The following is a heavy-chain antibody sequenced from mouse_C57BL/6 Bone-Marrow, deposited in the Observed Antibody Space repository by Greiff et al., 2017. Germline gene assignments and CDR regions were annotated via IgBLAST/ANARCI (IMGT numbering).Heavy chain of an antibody. J-gene: IGHJ3*01. Sequence: QVQLKESGAELARPGASVKLSCKASGYTFTSYGISWVKQRTGQGLEWIGEIYPRSGNTYYNEKFKGKATLTADKSSSKAYMELRSLTSEDSAVYFCARGEAYWGQGTLVTVSA. V-gene: IGHV1-81*01. CDR3: ARGEAY. CDR2: IYPRSGNT. CDR1: GYTFTSYG.